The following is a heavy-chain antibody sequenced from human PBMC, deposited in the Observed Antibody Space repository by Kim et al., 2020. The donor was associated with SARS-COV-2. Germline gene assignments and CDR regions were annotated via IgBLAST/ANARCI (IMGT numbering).Heavy chain of an antibody. CDR3: ARDRSIAALAY. J-gene: IGHJ4*02. Sequence: TKASQKFQGRVTITRDTSASTAYMELSSLRSEGTAVYYCARDRSIAALAYWGQGTLVTVSS. D-gene: IGHD6-6*01. CDR2: T. V-gene: IGHV1-3*01.